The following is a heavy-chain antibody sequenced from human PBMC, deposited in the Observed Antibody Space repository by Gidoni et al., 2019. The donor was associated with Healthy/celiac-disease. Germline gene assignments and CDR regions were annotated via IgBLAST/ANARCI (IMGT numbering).Heavy chain of an antibody. CDR2: IYWDDDK. D-gene: IGHD4-4*01. J-gene: IGHJ4*02. CDR3: ARHLRIDYSNYDSSYYFDY. Sequence: QITLKESGPTLVKPTQTLTLTCTFSGFSLSTSGVGVGWIRQPPGKALEWLALIYWDDDKRYSPSLKSRLTITKDTSKNQVVLTMTNMDPVDTATYYCARHLRIDYSNYDSSYYFDYWGQGTLVTVSS. CDR1: GFSLSTSGVG. V-gene: IGHV2-5*02.